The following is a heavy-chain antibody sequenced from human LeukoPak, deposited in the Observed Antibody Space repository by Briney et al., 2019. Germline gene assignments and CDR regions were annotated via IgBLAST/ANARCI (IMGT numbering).Heavy chain of an antibody. CDR1: GFTFGDYA. V-gene: IGHV3-33*01. D-gene: IGHD6-19*01. J-gene: IGHJ4*02. Sequence: ALRLSCTASGFTFGDYAMSWVRQAPGKGLEWVAVIWYDGSNKYYADSVKGRFTISRDNSKNTLYLQMNSLRAEDTAVYYCARESSIAVARSDFDYWGQGTLVTVSS. CDR3: ARESSIAVARSDFDY. CDR2: IWYDGSNK.